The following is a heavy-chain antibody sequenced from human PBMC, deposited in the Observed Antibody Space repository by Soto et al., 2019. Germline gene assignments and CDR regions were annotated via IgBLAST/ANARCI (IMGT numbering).Heavy chain of an antibody. Sequence: EVRLLESGGGLVQPGGSLRLSCAASGFTFSGCSMTWVRQAPGKGLEWVSAITGSGDRTYYADSVKGRFTISRDKSNNMVYLQMNSLSAADSAVYYCAVAIFTAYDYWGQGTLVTVSS. V-gene: IGHV3-23*01. J-gene: IGHJ4*02. CDR1: GFTFSGCS. CDR3: AVAIFTAYDY. D-gene: IGHD3-9*01. CDR2: ITGSGDRT.